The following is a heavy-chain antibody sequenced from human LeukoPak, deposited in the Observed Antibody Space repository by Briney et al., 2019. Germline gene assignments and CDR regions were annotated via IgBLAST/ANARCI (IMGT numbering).Heavy chain of an antibody. J-gene: IGHJ4*02. CDR3: ASHPFGVVTDDY. CDR2: ISGSGGST. Sequence: PGGSLRLSCAASGFTFSSYAMSWVRPAPGKGLEWVSAISGSGGSTYYADSVKGRFTISRDNSKNTLYLQMNSLRAEDTAVYYCASHPFGVVTDDYWGQGTLVTVSS. V-gene: IGHV3-23*01. D-gene: IGHD3-3*01. CDR1: GFTFSSYA.